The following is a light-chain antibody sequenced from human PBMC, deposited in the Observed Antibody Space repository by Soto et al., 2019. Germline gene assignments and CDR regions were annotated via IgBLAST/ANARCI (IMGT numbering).Light chain of an antibody. Sequence: QSALTQPPSASGTPGQRVTISCSGSSSNIGSNTVNWYQQLPGTAPKLLIYSYDQRPSGVPHRFSGSKSGTSASLAISGLQSEDEADYFCAAWDDSLNGWVFGGGTKLTVL. CDR1: SSNIGSNT. V-gene: IGLV1-44*01. J-gene: IGLJ3*02. CDR3: AAWDDSLNGWV. CDR2: SYD.